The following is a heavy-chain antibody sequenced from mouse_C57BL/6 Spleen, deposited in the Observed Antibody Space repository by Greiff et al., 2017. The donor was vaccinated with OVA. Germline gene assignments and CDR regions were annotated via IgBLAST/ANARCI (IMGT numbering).Heavy chain of an antibody. J-gene: IGHJ4*01. Sequence: DVQLQESGPGLVKPSQSLSLTCSVTGYSITSGYYWNWIRQFPGNKLEWMGYISYDGSNNYNPSLKNRISITRDTSKNQLFLKLNSVTTEDTATYYCARESPGDGYYLWGQGTSVTVSS. CDR2: ISYDGSN. CDR1: GYSITSGYY. V-gene: IGHV3-6*01. D-gene: IGHD2-3*01. CDR3: ARESPGDGYYL.